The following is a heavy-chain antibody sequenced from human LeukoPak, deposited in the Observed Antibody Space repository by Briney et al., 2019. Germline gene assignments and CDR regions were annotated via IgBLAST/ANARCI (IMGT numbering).Heavy chain of an antibody. CDR1: GFTFSSYA. J-gene: IGHJ4*02. CDR3: AKAEGYDILTGLDY. Sequence: GGSLRLSCATSGFTFSSYAMSWVRQAPGKGLEWVSGIGASGGSTYYADSVKGRFTISRDNSKNTLYLQMNSLRTEDTAVYYCAKAEGYDILTGLDYWGQGTLVTVSS. D-gene: IGHD3-9*01. CDR2: IGASGGST. V-gene: IGHV3-23*01.